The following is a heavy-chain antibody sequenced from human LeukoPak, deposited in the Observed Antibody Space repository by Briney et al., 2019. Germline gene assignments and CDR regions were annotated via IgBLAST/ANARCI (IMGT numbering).Heavy chain of an antibody. CDR1: GFTFSTYW. CDR2: ISASGGTT. V-gene: IGHV3-23*01. D-gene: IGHD2-21*02. Sequence: GGSLRLSCAASGFTFSTYWMSWVRQAPGKGLEWVSAISASGGTTNYADSVKGRFTISRDNSKNTLYLQMNSLRAEDTAVYYCAKGAYCGGDCYSYFDYWGQGTLVTVSS. CDR3: AKGAYCGGDCYSYFDY. J-gene: IGHJ4*02.